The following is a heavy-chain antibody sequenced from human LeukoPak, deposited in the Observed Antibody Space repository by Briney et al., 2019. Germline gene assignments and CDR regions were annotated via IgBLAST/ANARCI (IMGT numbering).Heavy chain of an antibody. V-gene: IGHV3-21*01. CDR2: ISSSRSYI. CDR1: GFTFSSYS. J-gene: IGHJ4*02. CDR3: ATSPVGLRYFDWPMGYDY. Sequence: GGSLRLSCAASGFTFSSYSMNWVRQAPGKGLEWVSSISSSRSYIYYADSVKGRFTISRDNAKNSLYLQMNSLRAEDTAVYYCATSPVGLRYFDWPMGYDYWGQGTLVTVSS. D-gene: IGHD3-9*01.